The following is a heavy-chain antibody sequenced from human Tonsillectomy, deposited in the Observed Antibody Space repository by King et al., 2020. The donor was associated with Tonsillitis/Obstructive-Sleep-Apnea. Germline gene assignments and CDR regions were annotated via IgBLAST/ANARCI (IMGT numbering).Heavy chain of an antibody. V-gene: IGHV5-10-1*01. CDR3: ARAVFGLSGSYYLRYAFDI. CDR1: GYSFTTYW. CDR2: IDPSDSYT. J-gene: IGHJ3*02. Sequence: QLVQSGAEVKKPGESLRISCQGSGYSFTTYWIFWVRQMPGKGLEWMGRIDPSDSYTNYSPSFQGHVTLSVDKSISTAYLQWSSLKASDTAIYYCARAVFGLSGSYYLRYAFDIWGQGTMVSVSS. D-gene: IGHD3-10*01.